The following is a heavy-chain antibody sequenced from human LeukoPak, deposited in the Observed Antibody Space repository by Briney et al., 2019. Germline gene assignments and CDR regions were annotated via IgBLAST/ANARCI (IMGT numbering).Heavy chain of an antibody. Sequence: PGGTLRLSCAASGFTFRRYGMTWVRQAPGKGLEWVSSISSSSIYIYYADSVKGRFTISRDNAKNSLFLQMNSLRADDTAVYYCARSPHYYMDVWGKGTTVTISS. CDR3: ARSPHYYMDV. CDR1: GFTFRRYG. V-gene: IGHV3-21*01. CDR2: ISSSSIYI. J-gene: IGHJ6*03.